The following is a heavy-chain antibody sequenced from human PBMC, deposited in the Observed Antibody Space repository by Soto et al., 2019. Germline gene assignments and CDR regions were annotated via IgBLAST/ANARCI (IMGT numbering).Heavy chain of an antibody. CDR1: GYTFTHYY. J-gene: IGHJ4*02. CDR3: ATSVNSAMAFDY. Sequence: GASVKVSWKASGYTFTHYYIHWVRQAPGQGLEWIGIINPNGGITTYAQKFRAGFTMTRDTSTSTVYLELSSLRSEDSAIYYCATSVNSAMAFDYWGQGTLVTVSS. D-gene: IGHD5-18*01. CDR2: INPNGGIT. V-gene: IGHV1-46*01.